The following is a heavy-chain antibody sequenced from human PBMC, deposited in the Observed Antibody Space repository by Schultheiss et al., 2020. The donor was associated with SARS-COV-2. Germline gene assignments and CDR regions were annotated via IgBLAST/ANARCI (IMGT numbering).Heavy chain of an antibody. CDR3: ARDQWTGSFDA. V-gene: IGHV4-31*03. CDR1: GGSISSGGYY. D-gene: IGHD3/OR15-3a*01. J-gene: IGHJ3*01. CDR2: IYYSGST. Sequence: SQTLSLTCTVSGGSISSGGYYWSWIRQHPGKGLEWIGYIYYSGSTNYNPSLKSRVTMSVDMSRNQFSLRLSSVTAADTAIYYCARDQWTGSFDAWGQGTMVTVSS.